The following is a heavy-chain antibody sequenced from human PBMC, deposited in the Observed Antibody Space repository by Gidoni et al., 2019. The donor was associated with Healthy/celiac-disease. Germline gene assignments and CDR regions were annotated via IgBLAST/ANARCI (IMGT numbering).Heavy chain of an antibody. CDR2: IGRSGSTS. Sequence: QVQLVESGGGLVRPGGSVRPPCAASGFPFRDSYTTLIHQAPGKGLEMVSYIGRSGSTSSYADSVKGRFTISRDNAKNSLYLQMNSLRAEDTAVYYCARRRETRGYCSGGSCYSQEWYFDLWGRGTLVTVSS. CDR1: GFPFRDSY. V-gene: IGHV3-11*01. J-gene: IGHJ2*01. CDR3: ARRRETRGYCSGGSCYSQEWYFDL. D-gene: IGHD2-15*01.